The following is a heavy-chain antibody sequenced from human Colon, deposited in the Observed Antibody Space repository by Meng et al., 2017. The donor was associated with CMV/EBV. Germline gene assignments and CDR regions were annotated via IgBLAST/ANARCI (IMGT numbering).Heavy chain of an antibody. Sequence: GESLKISCAASGFTFSNFWMSWVRQAPGKGLEWVANIKQDESDKHYVDSVKGRFTISRDNARNSLYLQINSLRAEDTAVYYCAKVGYHDSSGHFYYSDYWGQGTLVTVSS. CDR3: AKVGYHDSSGHFYYSDY. D-gene: IGHD3-22*01. CDR2: IKQDESDK. J-gene: IGHJ4*02. CDR1: GFTFSNFW. V-gene: IGHV3-7*01.